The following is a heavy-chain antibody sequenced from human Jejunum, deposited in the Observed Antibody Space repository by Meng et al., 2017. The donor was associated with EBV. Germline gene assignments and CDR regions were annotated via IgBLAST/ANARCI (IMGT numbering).Heavy chain of an antibody. CDR1: GGSISSSSYH. CDR3: ARRGGEGWFDP. D-gene: IGHD3-10*01. V-gene: IGHV4-39*01. J-gene: IGHJ5*02. CDR2: IYYSGST. Sequence: QRQSQESGPGLVKPSETLTLTCTVSGGSISSSSYHWGWIRQPPGKGLEWIGSIYYSGSTYYNPSLKSRVTISVDTSKNQFSLKLSSVTAADTAVYYCARRGGEGWFDPWGQGTLVTVSS.